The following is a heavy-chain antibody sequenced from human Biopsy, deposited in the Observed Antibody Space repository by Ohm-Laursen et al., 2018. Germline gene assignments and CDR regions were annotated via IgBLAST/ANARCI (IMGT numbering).Heavy chain of an antibody. V-gene: IGHV4-39*01. CDR1: GGSISSRSHY. D-gene: IGHD3-3*01. Sequence: SETLSLTCSVSGGSISSRSHYWGWLRQPPGKGLEWIGHVYYSGSTFYNSSLESRVTVSVDTSKNQFHLRLTSMSASDTAVYYCARHSLDDFWSGAHYYFDYWGLGTLVTVSS. J-gene: IGHJ4*02. CDR3: ARHSLDDFWSGAHYYFDY. CDR2: VYYSGST.